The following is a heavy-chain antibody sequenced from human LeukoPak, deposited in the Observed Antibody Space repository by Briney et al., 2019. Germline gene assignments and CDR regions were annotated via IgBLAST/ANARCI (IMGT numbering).Heavy chain of an antibody. Sequence: GGSLRLYCAASGFTFSSYAMSWVRQAPGKGREWVSAISGSGGSTYYADSVKGRFTISRDNSKNTLYLQMNSLRAEDTAVYYCALSSSPCCFDYWGQGTLVTVSS. D-gene: IGHD6-6*01. CDR1: GFTFSSYA. CDR3: ALSSSPCCFDY. J-gene: IGHJ4*02. CDR2: ISGSGGST. V-gene: IGHV3-23*01.